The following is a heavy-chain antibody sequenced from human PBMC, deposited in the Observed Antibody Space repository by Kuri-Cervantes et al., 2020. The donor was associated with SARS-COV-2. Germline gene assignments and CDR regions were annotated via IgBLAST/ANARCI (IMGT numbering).Heavy chain of an antibody. D-gene: IGHD6-19*01. CDR2: IWYDGVNK. J-gene: IGHJ6*03. V-gene: IGHV3-33*08. Sequence: GESLKIPCAASGFTFSSYAMHWVRQAPGKGLEWVAVIWYDGVNKYYADSVKGRFTISRDNSKNTLYLQMNSLRAEYTSVYYCARARGIAVAGTRYYYYYYMDVWGKGTTVTVSS. CDR1: GFTFSSYA. CDR3: ARARGIAVAGTRYYYYYYMDV.